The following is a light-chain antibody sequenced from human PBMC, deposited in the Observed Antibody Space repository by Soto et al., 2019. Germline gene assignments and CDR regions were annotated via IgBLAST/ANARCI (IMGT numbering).Light chain of an antibody. Sequence: IQLTQSPSSLSASVGDRVTITCRASQGISSSLAWYQQKPGKAPKLLIYTASTLQTGVPSRFSGSGSGTEFTLTISGLQPFYLATCDCRHLNSYPFTCCQEIGLEIK. CDR1: QGISSS. J-gene: IGKJ5*01. CDR2: TAS. V-gene: IGKV1-9*01. CDR3: RHLNSYPFT.